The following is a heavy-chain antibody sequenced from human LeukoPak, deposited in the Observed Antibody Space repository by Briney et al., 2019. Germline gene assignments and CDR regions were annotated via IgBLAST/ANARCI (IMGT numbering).Heavy chain of an antibody. CDR1: GGSISSSSYY. V-gene: IGHV4-39*07. CDR3: ARASYCGGDCYSES. Sequence: SETLSLTCTVSGGSISSSSYYWGWIRQPPGKGLEWIGSIYYSGSTYYNPSLKSRVTISVDTSKNQFSLKLSSVTAADTAVYYCARASYCGGDCYSESWGQGTLVTVSS. J-gene: IGHJ5*02. CDR2: IYYSGST. D-gene: IGHD2-21*02.